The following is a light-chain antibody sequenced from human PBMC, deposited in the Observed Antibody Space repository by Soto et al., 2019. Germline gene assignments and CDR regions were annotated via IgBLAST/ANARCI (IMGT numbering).Light chain of an antibody. CDR2: DAS. CDR3: QQYCSSPGT. CDR1: QSISTY. V-gene: IGKV1-39*01. J-gene: IGKJ4*01. Sequence: DIQMTQSPSSLSASVGYRVTITCRASQSISTYLYWYQKKPGKAPNLLIYDASRLQSGVPSRFSGSGGGTDFTLTVSRLEAEDCAVYYCQQYCSSPGTFGGGTKV.